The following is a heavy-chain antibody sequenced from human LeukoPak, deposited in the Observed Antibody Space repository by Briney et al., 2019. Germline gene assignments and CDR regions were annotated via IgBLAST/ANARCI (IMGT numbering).Heavy chain of an antibody. CDR1: GFTFSSYA. CDR3: ARALVD. V-gene: IGHV3-30-3*01. J-gene: IGHJ4*02. CDR2: ISYDGSNK. Sequence: GGSLRLSCAASGFTFSSYAMHWVRQAPGKGLEWVAVISYDGSNKYYADSVKGRFTISRDNSKNTLYLQMNSLRAEDTAVYYCARALVDWGQGTLVTVSS. D-gene: IGHD2-21*01.